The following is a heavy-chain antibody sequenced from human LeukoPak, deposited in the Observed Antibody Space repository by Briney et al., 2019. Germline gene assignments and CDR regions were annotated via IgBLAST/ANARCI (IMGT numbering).Heavy chain of an antibody. CDR3: AKPFLGSYYYYGMDV. J-gene: IGHJ6*02. CDR1: GFTFSSYA. Sequence: GRSLRLSCAASGFTFSSYAMSWVRQAPGKGLEWVSAISGSGGSTYYADSVKGRFTISRDNSKNTLYLQMNSLRAEDTAVYYCAKPFLGSYYYYGMDVWGQGTTVTVSS. V-gene: IGHV3-23*01. CDR2: ISGSGGST. D-gene: IGHD1-26*01.